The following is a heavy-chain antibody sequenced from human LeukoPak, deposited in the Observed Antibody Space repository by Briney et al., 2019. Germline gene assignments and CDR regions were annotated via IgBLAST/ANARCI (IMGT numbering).Heavy chain of an antibody. D-gene: IGHD4-17*01. Sequence: GASVKVSCKASGYTFTNYAISWVRQAPGQGLEWMGWISASNGNTHYAQEIQDRVTMTTDTSTSTAYMELRSLRSEDTAVYYCARSHSNYGDYINHLDYWGQGTLVTVSS. CDR1: GYTFTNYA. V-gene: IGHV1-18*04. CDR2: ISASNGNT. J-gene: IGHJ4*02. CDR3: ARSHSNYGDYINHLDY.